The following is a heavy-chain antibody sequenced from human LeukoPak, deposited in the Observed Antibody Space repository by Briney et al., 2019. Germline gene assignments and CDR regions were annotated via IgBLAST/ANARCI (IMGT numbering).Heavy chain of an antibody. CDR1: GFTFSSYA. CDR2: ISAGGGTT. CDR3: AKPLVDYYHGLGSYYEPYEY. V-gene: IGHV3-23*01. Sequence: PGGSLRLSCAASGFTFSSYAMSWVRQAPGKGLEWVSAISAGGGTTYYADSVKGRFTISRDKSKNTLYLQMNSLRAEDTAVYYCAKPLVDYYHGLGSYYEPYEYWGQGTLVTVSS. D-gene: IGHD3-10*01. J-gene: IGHJ4*02.